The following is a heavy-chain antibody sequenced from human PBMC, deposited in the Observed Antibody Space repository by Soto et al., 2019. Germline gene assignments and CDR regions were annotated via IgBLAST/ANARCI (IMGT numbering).Heavy chain of an antibody. CDR3: ARDGALRFLEWLFVGMDV. CDR1: GGTFSSYA. J-gene: IGHJ6*02. CDR2: ISAYNGNT. V-gene: IGHV1-18*01. D-gene: IGHD3-3*01. Sequence: GASVKVSCKASGGTFSSYAISWVRQAPGQGLEWMGWISAYNGNTNYAQKLQGRVTMTTDTSTSTAYMELRSLRSDDTAVYYCARDGALRFLEWLFVGMDVWGQGTTVTVSS.